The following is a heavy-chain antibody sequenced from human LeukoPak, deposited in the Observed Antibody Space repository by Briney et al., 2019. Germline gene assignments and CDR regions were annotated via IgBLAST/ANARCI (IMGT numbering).Heavy chain of an antibody. J-gene: IGHJ4*02. CDR2: IDTSGNT. Sequence: PGGSLRLSCAGSGFTFSSYPMTWVRRAPGKGLDWVSTIDTSGNTDYADSVKGRFTISRDNSKNTLFLQMNSLRADDTAVYFCAKYSRPSSRVFDYWGQGTLATVSP. CDR3: AKYSRPSSRVFDY. D-gene: IGHD6-13*01. V-gene: IGHV3-23*01. CDR1: GFTFSSYP.